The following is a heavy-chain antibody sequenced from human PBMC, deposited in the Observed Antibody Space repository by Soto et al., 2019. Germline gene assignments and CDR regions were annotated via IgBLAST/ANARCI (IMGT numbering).Heavy chain of an antibody. D-gene: IGHD6-19*01. J-gene: IGHJ4*02. CDR3: ARGISVDGASYFDS. Sequence: GGSLRLSCAASGFTFSSYTMRWVRQAPGKGLEWVAGISNKGDATYYEESVKGRFTISRDNPQNTLFLQLSGLKFDDTAVYYCARGISVDGASYFDSWGQGTPVTVSS. V-gene: IGHV3-23*01. CDR2: ISNKGDAT. CDR1: GFTFSSYT.